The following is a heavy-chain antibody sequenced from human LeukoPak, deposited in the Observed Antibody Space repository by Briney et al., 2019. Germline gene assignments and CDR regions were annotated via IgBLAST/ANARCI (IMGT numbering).Heavy chain of an antibody. D-gene: IGHD6-19*01. CDR3: AKELEWLVNYYGMDV. CDR1: GFTFSNYA. V-gene: IGHV3-23*01. Sequence: GGSLRLSCAASGFTFSNYAMSWVRQAPGKGLEWVSAISGSGGSTYYADSVKGRFTISRDNSKNTLYLQMNSLRAEDTAVYYCAKELEWLVNYYGMDVWGQGTTVTVSS. CDR2: ISGSGGST. J-gene: IGHJ6*02.